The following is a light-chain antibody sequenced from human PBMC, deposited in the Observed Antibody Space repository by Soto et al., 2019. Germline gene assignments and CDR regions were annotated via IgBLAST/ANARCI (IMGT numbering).Light chain of an antibody. CDR2: SAS. J-gene: IGKJ4*01. Sequence: DIQLTQSPSFLSASVGDRVTITCRARQGITSYLAWYQQQPGRDPKLLIYSASTLQSVVPSRFSGSGSGTEFTLTISYLQPQDLATYYWQQLNSYPLTFGGGTKVQI. CDR3: QQLNSYPLT. V-gene: IGKV1-9*01. CDR1: QGITSY.